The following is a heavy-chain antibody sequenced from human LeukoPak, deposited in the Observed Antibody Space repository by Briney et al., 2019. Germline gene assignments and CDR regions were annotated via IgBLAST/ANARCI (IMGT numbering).Heavy chain of an antibody. CDR2: IIPILGIA. J-gene: IGHJ4*02. CDR3: ARGTVVFYYFDY. D-gene: IGHD2-15*01. CDR1: GGTFSSYA. V-gene: IGHV1-69*04. Sequence: GASVKVSCKASGGTFSSYAISWVRQAPGQGLEWMGRIIPILGIANYAQKFQGRVTITADKSTSTAYMELSSLRSEDTAVYYCARGTVVFYYFDYWGQGTLVTVSS.